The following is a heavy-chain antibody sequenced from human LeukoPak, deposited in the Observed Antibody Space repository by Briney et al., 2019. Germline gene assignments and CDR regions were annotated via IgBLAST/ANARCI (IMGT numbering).Heavy chain of an antibody. J-gene: IGHJ4*02. CDR2: IYYSGNT. Sequence: SETLSLTCTVSGVSISSSNSYGGWIRQPPGKGLEWIGSIYYSGNTYYNASLKSQVSISIDTSKNQFSLRLTSVTAADTAVYYCARQTGSGLFTLPGGQGTLVTVSS. D-gene: IGHD3/OR15-3a*01. V-gene: IGHV4-39*01. CDR3: ARQTGSGLFTLP. CDR1: GVSISSSNSY.